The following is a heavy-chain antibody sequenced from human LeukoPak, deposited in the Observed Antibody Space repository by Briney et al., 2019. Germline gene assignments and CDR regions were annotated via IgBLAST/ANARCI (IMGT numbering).Heavy chain of an antibody. D-gene: IGHD6-19*01. V-gene: IGHV4-59*08. CDR3: ARQLTYSSGWYYFDY. J-gene: IGHJ4*02. Sequence: PSETLSLTCSVSGGSISYYYWSWIRQFPGKGLEWIGYISDGESPDYNPSLQSRVTISVDTSKNQFSLKLSSVTAADTAVYYCARQLTYSSGWYYFDYWGQGTLVTVSS. CDR2: ISDGESP. CDR1: GGSISYYY.